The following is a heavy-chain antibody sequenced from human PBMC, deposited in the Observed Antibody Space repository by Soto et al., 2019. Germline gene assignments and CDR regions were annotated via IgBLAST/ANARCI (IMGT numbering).Heavy chain of an antibody. CDR3: AKFFVETGSNSGWPWSFHY. V-gene: IGHV3-23*01. J-gene: IGHJ4*02. D-gene: IGHD6-25*01. CDR1: GFTCSNYA. Sequence: EVQLLESGGGLIQPGRSLRLSCAASGFTCSNYAMSWVRQAPGQGLDWVSAISGSGGTTYYADSVKGRFTISRDNSKNTLFLQMNSLRAEDAAVYYCAKFFVETGSNSGWPWSFHYCGQGTLVTVSS. CDR2: ISGSGGTT.